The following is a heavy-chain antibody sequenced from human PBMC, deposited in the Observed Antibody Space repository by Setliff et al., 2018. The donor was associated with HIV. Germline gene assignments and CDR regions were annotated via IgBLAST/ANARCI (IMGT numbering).Heavy chain of an antibody. J-gene: IGHJ4*02. Sequence: SETLSLTCTVSGGSISSGSYYWSWIRQPAGKGLEWIGRIYTSGSTNYNPSLKSRVTISVDTSKNQFSLKLSSVTAADTAVYYCARERSFIDYWGRGTLVTVSS. CDR2: IYTSGST. V-gene: IGHV4-61*02. CDR3: ARERSFIDY. CDR1: GGSISSGSYY.